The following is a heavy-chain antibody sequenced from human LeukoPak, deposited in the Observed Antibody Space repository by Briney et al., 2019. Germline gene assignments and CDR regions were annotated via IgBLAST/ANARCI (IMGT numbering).Heavy chain of an antibody. CDR3: ARTSGRYPEYFQN. CDR1: AGSISSSLYY. V-gene: IGHV4-39*01. Sequence: PSETLSLTCTVSAGSISSSLYYWGWIRQPPGKGLECIGSIYYSGSTYYNPSLKSRITISVDTSKNQFSLKLTSVTAADTGIYYCARTSGRYPEYFQNWGQGTLVTVSS. D-gene: IGHD6-19*01. CDR2: IYYSGST. J-gene: IGHJ1*01.